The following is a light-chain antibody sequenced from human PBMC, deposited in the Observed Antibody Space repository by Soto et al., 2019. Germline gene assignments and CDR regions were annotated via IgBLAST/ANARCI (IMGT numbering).Light chain of an antibody. CDR2: DDK. CDR3: QVCERFSDHNFV. Sequence: SYELTQPPSVSVSPGQTASITCWGDNIGTKSVHWYQQRPGQAPVLVVYDDKKRPSGIPERFSGSNSGNTATLTISRVETGDEADYYCQVCERFSDHNFVFADGTKVTVL. V-gene: IGLV3-21*02. CDR1: NIGTKS. J-gene: IGLJ1*01.